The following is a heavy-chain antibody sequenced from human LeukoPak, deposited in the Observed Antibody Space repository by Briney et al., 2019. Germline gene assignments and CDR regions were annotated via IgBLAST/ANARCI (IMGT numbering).Heavy chain of an antibody. D-gene: IGHD1-7*01. CDR2: IYHSGST. V-gene: IGHV4-59*12. CDR1: GGSISSYY. Sequence: SETLSLTCTVSGGSISSYYWSWIRQLPGKGLEWIGYIYHSGSTYYNPSLKSRVTISVDRSKNQFSLKLSSVTAADTAVYYCAREAGTTLGYYYYYYMDVWGKGTTVTVSS. J-gene: IGHJ6*03. CDR3: AREAGTTLGYYYYYYMDV.